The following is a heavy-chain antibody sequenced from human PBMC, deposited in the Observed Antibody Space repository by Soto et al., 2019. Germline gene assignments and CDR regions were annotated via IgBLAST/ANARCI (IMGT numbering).Heavy chain of an antibody. CDR3: AHKGPEDWPLDY. D-gene: IGHD3-9*01. V-gene: IGHV2-5*02. Sequence: SGPTLVNPTQPLTLTCTFSGFSLSTSGVGVGWIRQPPGKALEWLAVIYWDDSKHYSPSLRSRLTNTKDTSKNQVVLTKTNMDPMDTGTYYCAHKGPEDWPLDYWGQGTLVTVSS. J-gene: IGHJ4*02. CDR2: IYWDDSK. CDR1: GFSLSTSGVG.